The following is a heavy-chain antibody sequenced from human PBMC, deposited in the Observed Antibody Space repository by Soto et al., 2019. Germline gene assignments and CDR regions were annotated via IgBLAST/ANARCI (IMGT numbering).Heavy chain of an antibody. Sequence: EVQLVESGGGLVQPGGSLRLSCAASGFTFSSYSMNWVRQAPGKGLEWVSYISSSSSTIYYADSVKGRFTISRDNAKNSLYLQMNSLRAEDTAVYYCARDAPLPHYYGSGSYDDSWGQGTLVTVSS. CDR1: GFTFSSYS. CDR2: ISSSSSTI. CDR3: ARDAPLPHYYGSGSYDDS. V-gene: IGHV3-48*01. D-gene: IGHD3-10*01. J-gene: IGHJ4*02.